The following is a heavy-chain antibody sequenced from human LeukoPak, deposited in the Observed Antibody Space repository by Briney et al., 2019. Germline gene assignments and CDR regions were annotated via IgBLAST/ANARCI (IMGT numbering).Heavy chain of an antibody. Sequence: SETLSLTCTVSGGSVSTYYWSWIRQPPGKELEWIGYVSHSGNTNCNPSLKSRATMSLDTSKNHFSLRLSSVNTADTAVYYCARAGSGYSFDYWGQGSLVTVSS. D-gene: IGHD5-12*01. CDR3: ARAGSGYSFDY. CDR1: GGSVSTYY. V-gene: IGHV4-59*02. CDR2: VSHSGNT. J-gene: IGHJ4*02.